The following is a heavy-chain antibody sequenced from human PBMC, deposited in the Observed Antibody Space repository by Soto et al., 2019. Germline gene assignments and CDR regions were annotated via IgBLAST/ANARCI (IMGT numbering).Heavy chain of an antibody. J-gene: IGHJ4*02. V-gene: IGHV4-30-2*01. Sequence: QLQLQESGSGLVKPSQTLSLTCAVSGGSIRSGGYSWSWIRQPPVKGLEWIGYLYHSGRTYYNPSLKSRVTISVDRSKTEFSLKLSSVTDADTAVYYCARGLRGTYCGGDCAFDYWGQGTLVTVSS. CDR1: GGSIRSGGYS. D-gene: IGHD2-21*02. CDR2: LYHSGRT. CDR3: ARGLRGTYCGGDCAFDY.